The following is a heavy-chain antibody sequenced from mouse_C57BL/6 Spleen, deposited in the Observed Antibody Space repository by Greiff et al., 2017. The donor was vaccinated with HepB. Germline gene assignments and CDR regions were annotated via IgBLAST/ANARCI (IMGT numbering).Heavy chain of an antibody. J-gene: IGHJ4*01. CDR1: GYTFTEYT. CDR2: FYPGSGSI. CDR3: ARHDPFSYGNFPMDY. V-gene: IGHV1-62-2*01. D-gene: IGHD2-1*01. Sequence: VQRVESGAELVKPGASVKLSCKASGYTFTEYTIHWVKQRSGQGLEWIGWFYPGSGSIKYNEKFKDKATLTADKSSSTVYMELSRLTSEDSAVYFCARHDPFSYGNFPMDYWGQGTSVTVSS.